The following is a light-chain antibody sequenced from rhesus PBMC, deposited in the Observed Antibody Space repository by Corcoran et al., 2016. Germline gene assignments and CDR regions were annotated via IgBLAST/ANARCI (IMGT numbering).Light chain of an antibody. V-gene: IGKV2-65*01. CDR3: GQRTNVPHS. Sequence: DVVLTQSPLSLPITPGQPASISCRSSQSLVHTNGNTYLRWFHQKPGQPPRRRIYEVSNRDPGVPDRFSGSGAGTEFRLKISRVEAEDVGVYYGGQRTNVPHSFGQGTKVEIK. J-gene: IGKJ2*01. CDR1: QSLVHTNGNTY. CDR2: EVS.